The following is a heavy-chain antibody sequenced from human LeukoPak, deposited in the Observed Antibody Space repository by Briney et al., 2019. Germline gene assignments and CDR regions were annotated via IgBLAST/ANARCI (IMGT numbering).Heavy chain of an antibody. J-gene: IGHJ6*03. D-gene: IGHD4-17*01. CDR3: AKEYGDYNRYYYYYYMDV. CDR2: ISWNSGTI. Sequence: GGSPRLSCAASGFTFHDYAMHWVRQAPGKGLEWVSGISWNSGTIGYADSVKGRFTISRDNSKNTLYLQMNSLRAEDTAVYYCAKEYGDYNRYYYYYYMDVWGKGTTVTVSS. V-gene: IGHV3-9*01. CDR1: GFTFHDYA.